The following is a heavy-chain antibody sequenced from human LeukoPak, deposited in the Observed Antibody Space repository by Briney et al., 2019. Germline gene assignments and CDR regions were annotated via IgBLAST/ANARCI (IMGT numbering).Heavy chain of an antibody. J-gene: IGHJ5*01. V-gene: IGHV4-34*01. CDR1: GGSFSSYY. CDR3: ASGGRSRKYHLLKTSLPWFDS. D-gene: IGHD2-2*01. Sequence: SETLTLTCAVYGGSFSSYYWSWIRQPPGKGLEWIGEINHSESTNYNPSLKSRVTISVDTSKNQFSLKLSCVTAADPAVYYCASGGRSRKYHLLKTSLPWFDSWRQGTLVTVSS. CDR2: INHSEST.